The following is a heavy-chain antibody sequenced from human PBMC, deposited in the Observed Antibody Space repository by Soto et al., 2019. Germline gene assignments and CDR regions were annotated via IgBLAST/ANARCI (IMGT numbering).Heavy chain of an antibody. V-gene: IGHV2-5*02. CDR1: GFSLSTRGVG. Sequence: QITLKESGPTLVKPTQTLTLTCTFSGFSLSTRGVGVDWIRQPPGKALEWLALIYWDDTIRYSPSLKNRLTITKDTSKNQVVLTMTNMDPVDTATYFCAHGAGCLLDYWGRGTLVTVSS. J-gene: IGHJ4*02. CDR2: IYWDDTI. CDR3: AHGAGCLLDY.